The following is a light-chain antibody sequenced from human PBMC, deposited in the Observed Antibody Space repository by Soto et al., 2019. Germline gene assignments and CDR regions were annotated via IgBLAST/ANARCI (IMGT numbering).Light chain of an antibody. CDR2: GAS. CDR1: QSIGSN. CDR3: QQYNTWSLIT. V-gene: IGKV3-15*01. Sequence: EIVMTQSPATLSVSPGDTATLSCRASQSIGSNVGWYQQKPGQAPRPLIYGASTRATGISARFSGSGSGTEFSLTISRLQSEDLSVYYCQQYNTWSLITFGQGTRLEIK. J-gene: IGKJ5*01.